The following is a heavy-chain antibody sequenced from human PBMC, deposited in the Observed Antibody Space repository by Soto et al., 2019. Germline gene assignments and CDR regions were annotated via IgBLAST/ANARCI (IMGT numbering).Heavy chain of an antibody. J-gene: IGHJ4*02. CDR3: ANQGLTIFGVIIN. Sequence: EVQLLESGGGLVQPGGSLRLSCAASGFTFSSYAMSWVHQAPGKGLEWVSAISDSSDYRNYADSVKGRFTISRDNSKNTLYLQMNSLRAEDTAVYYCANQGLTIFGVIINWGQGTLVTVSS. V-gene: IGHV3-23*01. D-gene: IGHD3-3*01. CDR1: GFTFSSYA. CDR2: ISDSSDYR.